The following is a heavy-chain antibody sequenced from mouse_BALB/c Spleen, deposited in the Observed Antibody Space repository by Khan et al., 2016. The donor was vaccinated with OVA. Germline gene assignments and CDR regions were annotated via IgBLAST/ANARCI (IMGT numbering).Heavy chain of an antibody. CDR3: ARGFITTVDYTMDY. J-gene: IGHJ4*01. CDR2: IYPGDGDT. Sequence: QVQLQQSGAELVRPGSSVKISCKASGYEFSHYWMSWVKQRPGQGLEWIGQIYPGDGDTNYNGKFKGKATLTADKSSSTAYMELSRLTSEDSAVYFCARGFITTVDYTMDYWGQGASVTVSS. V-gene: IGHV1-80*01. D-gene: IGHD1-1*01. CDR1: GYEFSHYW.